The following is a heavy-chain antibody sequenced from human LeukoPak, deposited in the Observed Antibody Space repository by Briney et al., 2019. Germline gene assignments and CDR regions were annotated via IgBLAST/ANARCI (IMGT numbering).Heavy chain of an antibody. D-gene: IGHD2-15*01. Sequence: PSETLSLTCTVSGGSISTYYWSWIRQPPGKGLEWIGYVYYAGSTRYNPSLKSRVTISVDTSKNQFSLKLSSVTAADTAVYYCARQLEVIVPPTTWGQGTLVTVSS. V-gene: IGHV4-59*08. CDR1: GGSISTYY. J-gene: IGHJ5*02. CDR3: ARQLEVIVPPTT. CDR2: VYYAGST.